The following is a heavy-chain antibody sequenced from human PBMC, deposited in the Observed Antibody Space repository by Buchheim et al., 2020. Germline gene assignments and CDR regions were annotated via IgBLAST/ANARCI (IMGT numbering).Heavy chain of an antibody. V-gene: IGHV3-48*01. CDR1: EFTFSGYS. J-gene: IGHJ4*02. CDR2: IDTSSSAI. CDR3: ARDAWLDY. Sequence: EVHLVESGGGWVQPGGSLRLSCAASEFTFSGYSMTWVRQAPGKGLEWVSYIDTSSSAIHYADSVRGRFTISRADAQSSLYLLMNSLRAEDTAVYYCARDAWLDYWGQGTL. D-gene: IGHD3-16*01.